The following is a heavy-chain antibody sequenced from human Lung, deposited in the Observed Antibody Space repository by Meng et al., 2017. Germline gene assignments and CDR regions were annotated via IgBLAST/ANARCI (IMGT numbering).Heavy chain of an antibody. Sequence: QVHPTQWGAGLLKPSETLSLTCVVSGGSFSDYYWSWIRQPPGKGLEWIGEINHSGSTNYNPSLESRATISVDTSQNNLSLKLSSVTAADSAVYYCARGPTTMAHDFDYWGQGTLVTVSS. CDR1: GGSFSDYY. CDR2: INHSGST. D-gene: IGHD4-11*01. CDR3: ARGPTTMAHDFDY. V-gene: IGHV4-34*01. J-gene: IGHJ4*02.